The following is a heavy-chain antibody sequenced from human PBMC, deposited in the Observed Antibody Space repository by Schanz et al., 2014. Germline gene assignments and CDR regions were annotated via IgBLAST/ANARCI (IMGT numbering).Heavy chain of an antibody. CDR1: GFIFSNFA. CDR3: ARRKHAFDI. V-gene: IGHV3-66*01. Sequence: EVQLVESGGGLVQPGGSLRLCCAASGFIFSNFAMEWVRQAPGKGLEWVSVIYTSGSTYYADSVRGRFTFSRDNSKNTLYLQMNSLRAEDTAVYYCARRKHAFDIWGQGTMVTVSS. CDR2: IYTSGST. J-gene: IGHJ3*02.